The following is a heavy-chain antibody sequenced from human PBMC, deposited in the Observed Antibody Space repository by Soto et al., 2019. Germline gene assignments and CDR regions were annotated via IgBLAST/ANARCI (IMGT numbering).Heavy chain of an antibody. CDR2: TVPILALT. J-gene: IGHJ3*02. CDR3: ASQCDYMGFDI. Sequence: QVQLVQSGAEVKKPGSSVKVSCKASGGTFSSYSFNWVRQAPGQGLEWMGRTVPILALTNYAQKVQGRVTITADKSTSTAYMELRSLISEDTALYYCASQCDYMGFDIWGQGTMVTVSS. V-gene: IGHV1-69*02. D-gene: IGHD4-17*01. CDR1: GGTFSSYS.